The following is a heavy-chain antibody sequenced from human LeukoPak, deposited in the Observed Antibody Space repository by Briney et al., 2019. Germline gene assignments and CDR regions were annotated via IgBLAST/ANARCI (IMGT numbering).Heavy chain of an antibody. Sequence: PGRSLRLSCAASGFTFSSYAMHWVRQAPGKGLEWVAVISYDGSNKYYADSVKGRFTISRDNSKNTLYLQMNSLRAEDTAVYYCARDLRPMVRGVIPMFEYWGQGTLVTVSS. CDR1: GFTFSSYA. D-gene: IGHD3-10*01. V-gene: IGHV3-30*04. CDR3: ARDLRPMVRGVIPMFEY. CDR2: ISYDGSNK. J-gene: IGHJ4*02.